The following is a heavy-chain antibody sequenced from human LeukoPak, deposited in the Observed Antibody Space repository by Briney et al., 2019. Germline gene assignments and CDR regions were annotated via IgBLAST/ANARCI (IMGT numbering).Heavy chain of an antibody. D-gene: IGHD6-13*01. V-gene: IGHV3-11*01. CDR1: GFTFSDYY. CDR3: ARSGSSWYKDYYYYMDI. CDR2: ISSSGSTI. Sequence: GGSLRLSCAASGFTFSDYYMSWIRQAPGKGLEGVSYISSSGSTIYYADSVKGRFTISRDNAKNSLYLQMNSLRAEDTAVYYCARSGSSWYKDYYYYMDIWGKGTTVTVSS. J-gene: IGHJ6*03.